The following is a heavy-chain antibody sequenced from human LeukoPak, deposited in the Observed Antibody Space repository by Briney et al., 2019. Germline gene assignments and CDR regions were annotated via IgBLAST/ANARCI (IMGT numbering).Heavy chain of an antibody. CDR2: IYYSGSA. Sequence: PSQTLSLTCTVSGGSISSGGYYWSWIRQHPGKGLEWIGYIYYSGSAYYNPSLKSRVTISVDTSKNQFSLKLTSVTAAYTAVYYCASRDGYNYVSAFDIWGQGTMVTVSS. V-gene: IGHV4-31*03. CDR1: GGSISSGGYY. D-gene: IGHD5-24*01. J-gene: IGHJ3*02. CDR3: ASRDGYNYVSAFDI.